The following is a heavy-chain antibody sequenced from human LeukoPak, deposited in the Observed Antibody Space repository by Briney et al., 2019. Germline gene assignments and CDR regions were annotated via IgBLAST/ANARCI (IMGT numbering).Heavy chain of an antibody. CDR3: ARAHYYDSSGALRYYYYYMDV. V-gene: IGHV3-7*01. J-gene: IGHJ6*03. CDR2: IKQDGREK. Sequence: GGALRLSCAGCGFTFSRYWMSGVRQAAGKGLEGVGNIKQDGREKYYVDSVKGRFTLSRDNAKNSLYLQMNSLRPEDTAVYYCARAHYYDSSGALRYYYYYMDVWGKGTTVTVSS. CDR1: GFTFSRYW. D-gene: IGHD3-22*01.